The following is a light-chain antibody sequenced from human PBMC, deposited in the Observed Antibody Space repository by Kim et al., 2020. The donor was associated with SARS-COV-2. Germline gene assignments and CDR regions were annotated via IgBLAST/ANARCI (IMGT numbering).Light chain of an antibody. Sequence: TVTISWTGTSSEIGGYNDVSWYQQQPSKATKLMNYDVRKPPAVVSNRFSGSTSGNTASLTISGRQAEDEADYYCRSDTSSTTRVFGGGTQVTVL. CDR3: RSDTSSTTRV. V-gene: IGLV2-14*03. CDR1: SSEIGGYND. J-gene: IGLJ3*02. CDR2: DVR.